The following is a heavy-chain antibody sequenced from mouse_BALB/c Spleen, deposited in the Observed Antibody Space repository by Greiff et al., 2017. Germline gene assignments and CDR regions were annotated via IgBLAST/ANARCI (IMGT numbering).Heavy chain of an antibody. CDR1: GYTFTSYY. J-gene: IGHJ4*01. V-gene: IGHV1S56*01. CDR2: IYPGNVNT. Sequence: VQLQQSGPELVKPGASVRISCKASGYTFTSYYIHWVKQRPGQGLEWIGWIYPGNVNTKYNEKFKGKATLTADKSSSTAYMQLSSLTSEDSAVYFCARPLSTMIPYWGQGTSVTVSS. CDR3: ARPLSTMIPY. D-gene: IGHD2-4*01.